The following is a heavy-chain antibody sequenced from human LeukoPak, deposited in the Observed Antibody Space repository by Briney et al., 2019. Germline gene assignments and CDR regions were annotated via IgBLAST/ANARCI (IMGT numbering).Heavy chain of an antibody. CDR3: ARGVVPAAFDI. CDR2: IKSDSSHI. D-gene: IGHD2-2*01. V-gene: IGHV3-21*01. CDR1: GFIFRAYS. Sequence: GGPLRLSCAASGFIFRAYSMNWVRQALGKGLEWVSSIKSDSSHISYANSVRGRFTISRDNGQNSLYLQINSLRVEDTAVYYCARGVVPAAFDIWGQGTMVTVSS. J-gene: IGHJ3*02.